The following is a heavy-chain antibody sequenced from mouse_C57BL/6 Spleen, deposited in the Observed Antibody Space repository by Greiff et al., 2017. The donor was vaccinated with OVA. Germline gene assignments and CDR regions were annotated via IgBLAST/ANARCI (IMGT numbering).Heavy chain of an antibody. CDR3: ARYGSSLWFAY. CDR2: IDPSDSYT. D-gene: IGHD1-1*01. V-gene: IGHV1-50*01. Sequence: QVQLQQPGAELVKPGASVKLSCKASGYTFTSYWMQWVKQRPGQGLEWIGEIDPSDSYTNYNQKFKGKATLTVDTSSSTAYMQLSSLTSEDSAVYYYARYGSSLWFAYWGQGTLVTVSA. J-gene: IGHJ3*01. CDR1: GYTFTSYW.